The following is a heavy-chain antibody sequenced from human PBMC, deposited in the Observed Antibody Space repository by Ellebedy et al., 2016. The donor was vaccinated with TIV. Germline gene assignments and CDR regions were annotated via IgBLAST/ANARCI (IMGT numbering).Heavy chain of an antibody. D-gene: IGHD3-22*01. V-gene: IGHV3-23*01. CDR3: AKDFSRKWLNDAFDI. Sequence: GESLKISCAASGFTFSSYAMSWVRQAPGKGLEWVSGISGGGGSTFYADSVKGRFTISRDNSKNTLDLQMNSLRAEDTAVYFCAKDFSRKWLNDAFDIWGQGTMVSVSS. CDR1: GFTFSSYA. J-gene: IGHJ3*02. CDR2: ISGGGGST.